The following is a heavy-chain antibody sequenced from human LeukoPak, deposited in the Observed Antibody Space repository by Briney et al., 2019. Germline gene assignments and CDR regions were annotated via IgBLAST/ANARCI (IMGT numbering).Heavy chain of an antibody. CDR3: ARVVTTLTSGAFDI. Sequence: GASVKVSCKASGGTFSSYAISWVRQAPGQGLEWMGWISAYNGNTNYAQKLQGRVTMTTDTSTSTAYMELRSLRSDDTAVYYCARVVTTLTSGAFDIWGQGTMVTVSS. CDR1: GGTFSSYA. V-gene: IGHV1-18*01. J-gene: IGHJ3*02. D-gene: IGHD4-11*01. CDR2: ISAYNGNT.